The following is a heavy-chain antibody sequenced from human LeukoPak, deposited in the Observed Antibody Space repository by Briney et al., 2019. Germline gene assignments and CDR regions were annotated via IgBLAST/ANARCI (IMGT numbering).Heavy chain of an antibody. D-gene: IGHD6-19*01. CDR1: GGSISSSSYY. CDR3: ARAGITYSSGWDVYY. J-gene: IGHJ4*02. Sequence: SETLSLTCTVSGGSISSSSYYWGWIRQPPGKGLEWIGSIYYSGSTYYNPSLKSRVTISVDTSKNQFSLKLSSVTAADTAVYYCARAGITYSSGWDVYYWGQGTLVTVSS. CDR2: IYYSGST. V-gene: IGHV4-39*07.